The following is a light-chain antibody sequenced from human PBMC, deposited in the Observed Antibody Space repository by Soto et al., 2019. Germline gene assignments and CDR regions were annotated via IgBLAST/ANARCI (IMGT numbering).Light chain of an antibody. CDR3: QSYDSSLSVV. V-gene: IGLV1-40*01. CDR2: GNS. Sequence: QLVLTQPPSVSGAPGQRVTISCTGRSSNIGAGYDVHWYQQLPGTAPKLLIYGNSNRPSGVPDRFSGSKSGTSASLAITGLQAEDEADYYCQSYDSSLSVVFGGWTKVTVL. CDR1: SSNIGAGYD. J-gene: IGLJ2*01.